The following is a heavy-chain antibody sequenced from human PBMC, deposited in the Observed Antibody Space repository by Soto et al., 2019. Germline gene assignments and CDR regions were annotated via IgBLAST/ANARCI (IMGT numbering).Heavy chain of an antibody. CDR1: EFTFSSYA. J-gene: IGHJ6*02. V-gene: IGHV3-30-3*01. Sequence: QLQLVESGGGVVHPERSLRLSCSASEFTFSSYAMHWVRQAPGKGLEWVAGISYDGGHKFYGDSVRGRFTNSRDSSKTTVFLQMNSLRPEATAAYYCARVKTDYSNPRVRFFFYGMDVWGQGTTVTVSS. CDR2: ISYDGGHK. CDR3: ARVKTDYSNPRVRFFFYGMDV. D-gene: IGHD4-4*01.